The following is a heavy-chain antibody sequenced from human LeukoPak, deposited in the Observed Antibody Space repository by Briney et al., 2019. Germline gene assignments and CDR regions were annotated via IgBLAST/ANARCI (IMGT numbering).Heavy chain of an antibody. CDR1: GFTFSSYG. J-gene: IGHJ4*02. D-gene: IGHD3-22*01. CDR2: ISYDGNTE. CDR3: AKVHLTYYFDSSGYGFQDY. V-gene: IGHV3-30*18. Sequence: GGSLRLPCAASGFTFSSYGMHWVRQAPGKGLEWVAVISYDGNTEYYADSVKGRFTISRDNSKNTLYLQMNSLRAEDTAVYYCAKVHLTYYFDSSGYGFQDYWGQGTLVTVSS.